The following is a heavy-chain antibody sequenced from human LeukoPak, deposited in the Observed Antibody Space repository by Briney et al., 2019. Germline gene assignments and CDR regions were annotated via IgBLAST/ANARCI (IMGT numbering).Heavy chain of an antibody. CDR1: GFTFRSYW. CDR3: ARDLVKWLGNNLSGYYYGMDV. J-gene: IGHJ6*02. Sequence: PGGSLRLSCAGSGFTFRSYWMNWVRQAPGQGLEWVANIKQDGSEKYYVDSVKGRFTISRDNSKNTLYLQMNSLRAEDTAVYYCARDLVKWLGNNLSGYYYGMDVWGQGTTVTVSS. CDR2: IKQDGSEK. V-gene: IGHV3-7*01. D-gene: IGHD6-19*01.